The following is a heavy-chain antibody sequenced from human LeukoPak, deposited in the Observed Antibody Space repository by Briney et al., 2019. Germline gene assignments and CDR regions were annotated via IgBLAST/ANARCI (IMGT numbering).Heavy chain of an antibody. CDR3: AREGLGAVRGFYGGNSDYYYGMDV. CDR2: IIPIFGTA. CDR1: GGTFSSYA. J-gene: IGHJ6*02. V-gene: IGHV1-69*13. D-gene: IGHD4-23*01. Sequence: SVEVSCKASGGTFSSYAISWVRQAPGQGLEWMGGIIPIFGTANYAQKFQGRVTITADESTSTAYMELSSLRSEDTAVYYCAREGLGAVRGFYGGNSDYYYGMDVWGQGTTVTVSS.